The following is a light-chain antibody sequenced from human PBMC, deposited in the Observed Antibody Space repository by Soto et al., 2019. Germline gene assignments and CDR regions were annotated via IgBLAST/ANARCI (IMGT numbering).Light chain of an antibody. CDR3: QHYYTSYTT. CDR1: ESVTSNY. CDR2: GAS. V-gene: IGKV3-20*01. Sequence: EIVXTQSPGTLSLSPGERATLSCGASESVTSNYLAWYQQKPGQAPRLLIFGASTRATGIPDRFSGSGSGTDFTLTISRLEPEDFAVYYCQHYYTSYTTFGQGTKVDIK. J-gene: IGKJ1*01.